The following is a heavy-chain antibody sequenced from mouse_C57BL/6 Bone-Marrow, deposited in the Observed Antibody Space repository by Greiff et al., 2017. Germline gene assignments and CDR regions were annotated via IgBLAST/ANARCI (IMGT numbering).Heavy chain of an antibody. CDR1: GYTFTDYE. J-gene: IGHJ1*03. CDR3: TRSSSYVNWYFDV. CDR2: IDPETGGT. D-gene: IGHD1-1*01. Sequence: QVQLQQSGAELVRPGASVTLSCKASGYTFTDYEMHWVKQTPVHGLEWIGAIDPETGGTAYNQKFKGKAILTADKSSSTAYMELRSLTSEDSAVYYYTRSSSYVNWYFDVWGTGTTVTVSS. V-gene: IGHV1-15*01.